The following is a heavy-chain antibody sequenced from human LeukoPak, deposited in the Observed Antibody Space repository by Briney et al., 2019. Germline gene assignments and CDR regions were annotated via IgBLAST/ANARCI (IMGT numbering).Heavy chain of an antibody. V-gene: IGHV3-53*01. CDR2: IYSGGST. Sequence: GGSLRLSCAASGSTVSSNYMSWVRQAPGKGLEWVSVIYSGGSTYYADSVKGRFTISRDNSKNTLYLQMNSLRAEDTAVYYCARERYYYDSSGYPRNYNWFDPWGQGTLVTVSS. CDR1: GSTVSSNY. J-gene: IGHJ5*02. CDR3: ARERYYYDSSGYPRNYNWFDP. D-gene: IGHD3-22*01.